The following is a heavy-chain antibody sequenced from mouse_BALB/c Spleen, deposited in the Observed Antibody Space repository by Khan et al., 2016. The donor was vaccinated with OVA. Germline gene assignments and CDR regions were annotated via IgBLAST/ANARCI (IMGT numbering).Heavy chain of an antibody. CDR2: INTHSGVP. CDR1: GYTFTTAG. J-gene: IGHJ4*01. Sequence: QIQLVQSGPELKKPGETVRISCKASGYTFTTAGIQWVQKMPGKGLKWIGWINTHSGVPKYAEDFKGRFAFSLEISVNTAYLQITNLKNEDTATYFGARGGAAYYRSDGGAMEYWGQGTSGTVSS. D-gene: IGHD2-12*01. CDR3: ARGGAAYYRSDGGAMEY. V-gene: IGHV9-4*02.